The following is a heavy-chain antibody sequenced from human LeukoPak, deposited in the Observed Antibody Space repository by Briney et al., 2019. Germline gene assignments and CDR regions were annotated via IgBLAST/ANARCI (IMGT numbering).Heavy chain of an antibody. V-gene: IGHV1-2*06. CDR3: AALYCSGGSCFDY. Sequence: ASVKVSCTASGYTFTGYYMHWVRQAPGQGLEWMGRINPNSGGTNYAQKFQGRVTMIRDTSISTAYMELSRLRSDDTAVYYCAALYCSGGSCFDYWGQGTLVTVSS. CDR2: INPNSGGT. CDR1: GYTFTGYY. D-gene: IGHD2-15*01. J-gene: IGHJ4*02.